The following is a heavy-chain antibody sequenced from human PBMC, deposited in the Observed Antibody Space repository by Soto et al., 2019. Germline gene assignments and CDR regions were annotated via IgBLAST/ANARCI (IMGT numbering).Heavy chain of an antibody. CDR1: GFTFSSYW. CDR2: IKQDGSEK. J-gene: IGHJ5*02. Sequence: GGSLRLSCAASGFTFSSYWMSWVRQAPGKGLEWVANIKQDGSEKYYVDSVKGRFTISRDNAKNSLYLQMNSLRAEDTAVYYCARVGVLRYFDWWFDPWGQGTLVTVSS. V-gene: IGHV3-7*03. D-gene: IGHD3-9*01. CDR3: ARVGVLRYFDWWFDP.